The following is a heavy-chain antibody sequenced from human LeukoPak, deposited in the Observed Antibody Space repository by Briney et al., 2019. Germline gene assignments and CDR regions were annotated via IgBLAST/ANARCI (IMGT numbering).Heavy chain of an antibody. Sequence: KPSDTLSLICTLSGGSVSSGSYYWSWIRQPPGKGLEWIGYIYYSGSTNYNPSLKSRVTISVDTSKNQFSLKLSSVTAADTAVFYCARVASGYDVFDIWGQGTMVTVSS. CDR3: ARVASGYDVFDI. CDR1: GGSVSSGSYY. D-gene: IGHD3-3*01. J-gene: IGHJ3*02. V-gene: IGHV4-61*01. CDR2: IYYSGST.